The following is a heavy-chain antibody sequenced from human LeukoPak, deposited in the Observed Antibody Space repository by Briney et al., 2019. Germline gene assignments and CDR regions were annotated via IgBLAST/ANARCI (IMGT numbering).Heavy chain of an antibody. CDR2: VGGDGRVT. CDR1: GFTFATYV. J-gene: IGHJ4*02. CDR3: AKGISADGYNFERGADY. Sequence: GSLRLSCAASGFTFATYVMTWVRQAPGKGLEWVSSVGGDGRVTYYADSVKGRFTISRDYSKNTIFLQMNSLRVEDTAVYYCAKGISADGYNFERGADYWGQGAQVIVSS. V-gene: IGHV3-23*01. D-gene: IGHD5-24*01.